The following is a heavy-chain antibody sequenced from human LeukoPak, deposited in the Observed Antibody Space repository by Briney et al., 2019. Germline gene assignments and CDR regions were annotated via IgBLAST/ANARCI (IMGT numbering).Heavy chain of an antibody. D-gene: IGHD2-2*01. Sequence: GGSLRLSCAASGFTFSDYAMHWVRQAPGKGLEWMAIIWYDGSYKYYADSVKGRFTISKDNSKNTLWLQMNSLRAEDTAVYYCAKDLAPAAYWGQGTLVTVSS. CDR3: AKDLAPAAY. J-gene: IGHJ4*02. CDR2: IWYDGSYK. CDR1: GFTFSDYA. V-gene: IGHV3-33*06.